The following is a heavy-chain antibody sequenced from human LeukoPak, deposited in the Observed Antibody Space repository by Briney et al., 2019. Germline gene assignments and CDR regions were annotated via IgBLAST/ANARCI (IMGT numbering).Heavy chain of an antibody. J-gene: IGHJ1*01. V-gene: IGHV4-4*02. CDR3: AGKVAATYYQE. D-gene: IGHD1-26*01. CDR2: IYYSGRT. CDR1: SGSISSDNG. Sequence: PAETLSLTCAVSSGSISSDNGWTWVRQPAGKGLEWIGEIYYSGRTNYNPSLQSRLTISVDKSNNQFSLSLRSVTAADTAVYYCAGKVAATYYQEWGQGTLVAVSS.